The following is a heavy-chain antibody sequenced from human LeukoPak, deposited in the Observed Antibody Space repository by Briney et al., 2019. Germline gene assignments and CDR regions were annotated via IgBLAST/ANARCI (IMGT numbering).Heavy chain of an antibody. CDR3: ARAPGSSGYYVYYFDY. Sequence: KSSETLSLTCTVSGVSISSGDYYWSWIRQPPGKGLEWIGYIYYSGSTYYSPSLKSRVTISVDTSKNQFSLKLSSVTAADTAVYYCARAPGSSGYYVYYFDYWGQGTLVTVSS. V-gene: IGHV4-30-4*01. CDR2: IYYSGST. CDR1: GVSISSGDYY. J-gene: IGHJ4*02. D-gene: IGHD3-22*01.